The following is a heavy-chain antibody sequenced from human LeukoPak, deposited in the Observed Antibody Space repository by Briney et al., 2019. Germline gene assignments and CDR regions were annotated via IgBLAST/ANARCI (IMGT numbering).Heavy chain of an antibody. CDR3: ARVNPLMAPGAVDI. Sequence: GGSLRLSCAASGFAFSSYSMSWVRQAPGKGLEWVSYISSGSTFIYYADSVEGRFTISRDNAKKSLYLQMNSLRAEDTAVYYCARVNPLMAPGAVDIWGQGTKVAVSS. J-gene: IGHJ3*02. CDR1: GFAFSSYS. D-gene: IGHD2-8*01. V-gene: IGHV3-48*01. CDR2: ISSGSTFI.